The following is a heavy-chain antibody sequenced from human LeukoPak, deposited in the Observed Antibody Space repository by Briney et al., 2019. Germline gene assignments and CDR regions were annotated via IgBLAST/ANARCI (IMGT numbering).Heavy chain of an antibody. CDR2: ISSTSRYI. D-gene: IGHD3-10*01. Sequence: GGSLRLSCAASDFTFSSYNMNWVRQAPGKGLEWVSSISSTSRYIYYADSVKGRFTISRDNAKNSLYLQMNSLRAEDTAVYYCAGGLLWLGEDINWFDPWGQGTLVTVSS. J-gene: IGHJ5*02. CDR1: DFTFSSYN. CDR3: AGGLLWLGEDINWFDP. V-gene: IGHV3-21*01.